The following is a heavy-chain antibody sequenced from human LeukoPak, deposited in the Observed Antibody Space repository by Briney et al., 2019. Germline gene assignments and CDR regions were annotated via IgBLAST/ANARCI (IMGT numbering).Heavy chain of an antibody. V-gene: IGHV1-2*02. CDR2: INPNSGGT. D-gene: IGHD5-12*01. J-gene: IGHJ6*02. Sequence: ASVKVSCKASGYTFTGYYMHWVRQAPGQGLEWMGWINPNSGGTNYAQKFQGRVTMTRDTSISTAYMELSRLRSDDTAVYYCARVSPRGYDYSGAGYYGMDVWGQGTTVTVSS. CDR3: ARVSPRGYDYSGAGYYGMDV. CDR1: GYTFTGYY.